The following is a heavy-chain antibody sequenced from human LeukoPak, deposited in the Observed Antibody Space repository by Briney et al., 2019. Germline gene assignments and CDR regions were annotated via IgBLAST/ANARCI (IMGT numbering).Heavy chain of an antibody. V-gene: IGHV1-8*01. Sequence: ASVKVSCKASGYAFTNYDINWVRQASGQGLEWMGWMNPDSGKTGYAQKFQGRVTMTRNTSITTAYMEVNDLSSEDTAVYYCARGCDILTGHNWFDPWGQGTLVTVSS. CDR3: ARGCDILTGHNWFDP. J-gene: IGHJ5*02. CDR1: GYAFTNYD. CDR2: MNPDSGKT. D-gene: IGHD3-9*01.